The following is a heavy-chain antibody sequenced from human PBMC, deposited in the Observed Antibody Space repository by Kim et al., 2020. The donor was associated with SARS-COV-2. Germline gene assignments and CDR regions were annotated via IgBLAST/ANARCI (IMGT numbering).Heavy chain of an antibody. V-gene: IGHV6-1*01. CDR1: GDSVSSNIVG. J-gene: IGHJ4*02. CDR3: ARGYRYGLDY. CDR2: TYYRSKWNN. D-gene: IGHD5-18*01. Sequence: SQTLSLTCAISGDSVSSNIVGWYWIRQTPSRGLEWLGRTYYRSKWNNDYAVSVKSRMTINPDTSKNQFSLQLNSVIPEDTAVYYCARGYRYGLDYWGQGTLVTVSS.